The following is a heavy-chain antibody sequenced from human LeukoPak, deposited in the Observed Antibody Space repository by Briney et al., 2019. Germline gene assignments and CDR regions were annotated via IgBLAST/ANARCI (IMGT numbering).Heavy chain of an antibody. CDR1: VFTFSSAA. CDR2: IGSSGGST. Sequence: GGSLRLSYAACVFTFSSAAITWVRQAPGKGLEWVSLIGSSGGSTYYADSVKGRFTISRDNSKNTLSLQMNSLRVEDTAIYYCAKDIQLSTWGLGTMVTVSS. V-gene: IGHV3-23*01. J-gene: IGHJ3*01. D-gene: IGHD5-24*01. CDR3: AKDIQLST.